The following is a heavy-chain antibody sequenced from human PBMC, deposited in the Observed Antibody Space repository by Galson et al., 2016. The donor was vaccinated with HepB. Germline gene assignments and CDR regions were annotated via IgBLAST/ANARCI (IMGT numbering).Heavy chain of an antibody. V-gene: IGHV1-69*13. D-gene: IGHD1-26*01. CDR1: GGTFGGYG. CDR2: TLPLLGTP. CDR3: ARARHSGSIRNYYYGMDV. J-gene: IGHJ6*02. Sequence: SVKVSCKASGGTFGGYGISWVRRAPGQGLDWVGGTLPLLGTPNYAQNFQGRVTITADESTSTAYLELSSLRSEDTAIYYCARARHSGSIRNYYYGMDVWGQGTTVTVSS.